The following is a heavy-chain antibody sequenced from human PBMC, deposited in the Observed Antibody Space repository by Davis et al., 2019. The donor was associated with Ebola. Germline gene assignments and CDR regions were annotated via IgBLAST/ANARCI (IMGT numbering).Heavy chain of an antibody. D-gene: IGHD5-24*01. CDR1: RYTFTSYD. J-gene: IGHJ3*02. CDR2: MNPNSGNT. CDR3: ARDRDGYNIRDVAFDI. Sequence: ASVKVSCKASRYTFTSYDINWVRQATGQGLEWMGWMNPNSGNTGYAQKFQGRVTITADKSTSTAYMELSSLRSEDTAVYYCARDRDGYNIRDVAFDIWGQGTMVTVSS. V-gene: IGHV1-8*01.